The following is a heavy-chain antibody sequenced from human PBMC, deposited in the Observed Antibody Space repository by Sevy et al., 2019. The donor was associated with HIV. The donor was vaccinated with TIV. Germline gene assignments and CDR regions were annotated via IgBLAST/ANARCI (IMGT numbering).Heavy chain of an antibody. CDR2: IWYDGSNK. J-gene: IGHJ4*02. CDR3: AKALKNMVPDY. Sequence: GGSLRLSCAASGFTFSSYGMHWVRQAPGKGLEWVAVIWYDGSNKYYADSVKGRFTISRDNSKNTLYLQMNSLRAEDTAVYYCAKALKNMVPDYWGQGTLVTVSS. CDR1: GFTFSSYG. V-gene: IGHV3-33*06. D-gene: IGHD3-10*01.